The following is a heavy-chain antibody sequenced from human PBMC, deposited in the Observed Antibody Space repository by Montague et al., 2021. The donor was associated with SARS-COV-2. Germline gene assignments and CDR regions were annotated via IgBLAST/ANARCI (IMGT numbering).Heavy chain of an antibody. CDR2: IYYDGSS. J-gene: IGHJ2*01. CDR3: ARSQWHNWYFDL. V-gene: IGHV4-59*11. CDR1: GGSINHY. Sequence: SETLSLTCTVSGGSINHYWSWIRQPPGTGLEWIGYIYYDGSSNYNPSLRSRVTISMQTSRNQVPLRLSSVTAADTALYYCARSQWHNWYFDLWGRGTLVTVSS. D-gene: IGHD2-8*01.